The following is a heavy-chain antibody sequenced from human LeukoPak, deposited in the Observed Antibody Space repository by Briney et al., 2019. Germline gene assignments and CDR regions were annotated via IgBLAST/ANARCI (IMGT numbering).Heavy chain of an antibody. J-gene: IGHJ4*02. Sequence: SETLSLTCTVSGGSISSYHWSWIRQPPGKGLEWIGYIYYSGSINYNPSLKSRVTMSVDTSKNQFSLKLSSVTAADTAVYYCARTTYSSSWFWFDYWGQGTLVTVSS. D-gene: IGHD6-13*01. CDR2: IYYSGSI. CDR1: GGSISSYH. V-gene: IGHV4-59*12. CDR3: ARTTYSSSWFWFDY.